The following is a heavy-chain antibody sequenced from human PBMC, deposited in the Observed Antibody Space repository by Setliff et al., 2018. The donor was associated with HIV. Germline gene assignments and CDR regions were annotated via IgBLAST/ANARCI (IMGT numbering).Heavy chain of an antibody. J-gene: IGHJ4*02. CDR1: GFTFSSYW. CDR3: AKEDQRVTSVDY. D-gene: IGHD2-2*01. CDR2: LSGSSRDI. V-gene: IGHV3-21*01. Sequence: GGSLRLSCAASGFTFSSYWMHWVRQAPGKGLEWVSSLSGSSRDIYYADSVKGRFTISRDNSKNTVFLQMNSLRSEDTAVYYCAKEDQRVTSVDYWGQGTPVTVSS.